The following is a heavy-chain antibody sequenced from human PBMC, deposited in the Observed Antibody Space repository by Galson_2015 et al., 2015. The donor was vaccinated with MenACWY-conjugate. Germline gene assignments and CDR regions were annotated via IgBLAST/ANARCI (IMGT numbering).Heavy chain of an antibody. CDR1: GFTFSSYG. Sequence: SMRLSCAASGFTFSSYGMHWVRQAPGKGLEWVAVIPYDGSNKYYADSVKGRFTISRDNSKNTLYLQMNSLRAEDTAVYYCAKDGGYSGYEKPFDYWGQGTLVTVSS. CDR2: IPYDGSNK. V-gene: IGHV3-30*18. J-gene: IGHJ4*02. D-gene: IGHD5-12*01. CDR3: AKDGGYSGYEKPFDY.